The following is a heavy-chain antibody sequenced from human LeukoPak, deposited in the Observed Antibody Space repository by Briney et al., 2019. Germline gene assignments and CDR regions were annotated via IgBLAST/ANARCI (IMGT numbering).Heavy chain of an antibody. CDR3: AKKGYSYGWRDSYYFDY. D-gene: IGHD6-19*01. J-gene: IGHJ4*02. CDR2: ITTSGGST. V-gene: IGHV3-23*01. CDR1: GFTFSSYA. Sequence: GGSLRLSCAASGFTFSSYAMSWVRQAPGKGLEWVSTITTSGGSTYYADSVKGRFTISRDNSKNTLYLQMNSLRAEDTAVYYCAKKGYSYGWRDSYYFDYWGQGTLVTVSS.